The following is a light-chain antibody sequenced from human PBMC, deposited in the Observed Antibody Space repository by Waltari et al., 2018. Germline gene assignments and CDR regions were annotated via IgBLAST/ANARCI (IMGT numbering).Light chain of an antibody. CDR1: SSDIDFDDY. Sequence: QSALTQPASVSGSPGQSITISCTGSSSDIDFDDYVSWYQHLPAKAPQLMIYGVTNRPPGISSRFSGSKSANTASLTISGLQADDEADYYCSSFTGTIWVFGGGTKLTVL. CDR3: SSFTGTIWV. V-gene: IGLV2-14*01. J-gene: IGLJ3*02. CDR2: GVT.